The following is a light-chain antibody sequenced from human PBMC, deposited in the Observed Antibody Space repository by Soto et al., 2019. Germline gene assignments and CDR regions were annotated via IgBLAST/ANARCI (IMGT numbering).Light chain of an antibody. CDR3: QQLNSYPLFT. V-gene: IGKV1-9*01. J-gene: IGKJ3*01. CDR1: QGISSY. CDR2: ATS. Sequence: DIQLTQYPSFLSASVGDRVTITCRASQGISSYLAWYQQKPGKAPKLLIYATSTLQSGVPSRFSGSGSGTEFTLTIRSLQPEDFATYYCQQLNSYPLFTFGPGTKVDIK.